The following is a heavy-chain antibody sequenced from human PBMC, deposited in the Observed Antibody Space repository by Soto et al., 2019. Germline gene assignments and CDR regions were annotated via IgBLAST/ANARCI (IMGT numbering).Heavy chain of an antibody. Sequence: ASVKVSCKTSGYSFTSYSMHWVRQAPGQRLEWMGWINPDNGNTKYSQKFQGRVTITGDTSASTVYMELSNLRSEDTAVFYCARDGLQRGMTGSTPGIADAFDIWGQGTMVTVSS. CDR1: GYSFTSYS. V-gene: IGHV1-3*01. D-gene: IGHD1-7*01. CDR3: ARDGLQRGMTGSTPGIADAFDI. CDR2: INPDNGNT. J-gene: IGHJ3*02.